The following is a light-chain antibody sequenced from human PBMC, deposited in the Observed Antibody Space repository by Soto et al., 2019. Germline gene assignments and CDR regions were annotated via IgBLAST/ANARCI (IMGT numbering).Light chain of an antibody. CDR3: QHYNNYPLT. CDR1: ESIGEW. J-gene: IGKJ4*01. Sequence: DIQLTQSPSFLSASVGDRVTITCRASESIGEWLAWYQQKPGKAHKALIYHASTLESGVPSRFSGSGSGTDFTLTIRSLQPDDSATYYCQHYNNYPLTFGGGTKVDI. V-gene: IGKV1-5*01. CDR2: HAS.